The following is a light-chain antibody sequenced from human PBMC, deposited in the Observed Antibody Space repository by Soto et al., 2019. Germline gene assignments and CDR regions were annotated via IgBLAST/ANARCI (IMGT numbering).Light chain of an antibody. Sequence: VHMTQSPSSLSASVGYRVTITCRASQSISSYLNWYQQKPGKAPKLLIYAASSLQSGVPSRFSGSGSGTDFTLTISSLQPEDFATYYCQQSYSTPLTFGGGTKVDIK. V-gene: IGKV1-39*01. CDR1: QSISSY. CDR3: QQSYSTPLT. J-gene: IGKJ4*01. CDR2: AAS.